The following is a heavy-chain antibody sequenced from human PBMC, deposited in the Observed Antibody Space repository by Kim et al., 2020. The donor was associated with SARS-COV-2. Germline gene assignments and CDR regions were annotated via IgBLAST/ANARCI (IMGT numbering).Heavy chain of an antibody. CDR1: GFTFSSYS. CDR2: ISSSSSYI. CDR3: ARDGNWNYRSGDY. J-gene: IGHJ4*02. V-gene: IGHV3-21*01. Sequence: GGSLRLSCAASGFTFSSYSMNWVRQAPGKGLEWVSSISSSSSYIYYADSVKGRFTISRDNAKNSLYLQMNSLRAEDTAVYYCARDGNWNYRSGDYWGQGTLVTVSS. D-gene: IGHD1-7*01.